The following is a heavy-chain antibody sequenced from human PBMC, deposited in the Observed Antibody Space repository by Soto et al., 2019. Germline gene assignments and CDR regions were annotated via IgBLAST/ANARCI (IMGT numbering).Heavy chain of an antibody. Sequence: GGSLRLSCASSGFTFSSYSMNWVRQAPGKGLEWVSSISSSSSYIYYADSVKGRFTISRDNAKNSLYLQMNSLRAEDTAVYYCARDWGSGWHYGMDVWGQGTTVTVSS. CDR1: GFTFSSYS. J-gene: IGHJ6*02. CDR3: ARDWGSGWHYGMDV. D-gene: IGHD6-19*01. CDR2: ISSSSSYI. V-gene: IGHV3-21*01.